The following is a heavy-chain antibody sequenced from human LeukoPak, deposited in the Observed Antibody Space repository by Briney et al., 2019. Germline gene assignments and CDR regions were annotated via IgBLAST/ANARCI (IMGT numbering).Heavy chain of an antibody. D-gene: IGHD3-3*01. Sequence: PGGSLRLSCAASGFTFSDYYMSWIRQAPGKGLEWVSYISSSGSTIYYADSLKGRFTISRDNAKNSLYLQMNSLRAEDTAVYYCARGYYNSWSGYRAEYYFDYWGQGTLVTVSS. CDR1: GFTFSDYY. J-gene: IGHJ4*02. CDR2: ISSSGSTI. V-gene: IGHV3-11*04. CDR3: ARGYYNSWSGYRAEYYFDY.